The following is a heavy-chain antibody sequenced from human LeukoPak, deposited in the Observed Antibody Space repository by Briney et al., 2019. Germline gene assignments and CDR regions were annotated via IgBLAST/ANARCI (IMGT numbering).Heavy chain of an antibody. Sequence: GGSLRLSCAASGFTFSSFAMSWVRQAPGKGLEWVSTISGSGGSTFYADSVKGRFTISRDNSHNTLYLQMNSLRAEDTAVYYCVNEGSSWLSWYFDYWGQGTLVTVSS. D-gene: IGHD6-13*01. CDR1: GFTFSSFA. CDR2: ISGSGGST. CDR3: VNEGSSWLSWYFDY. V-gene: IGHV3-23*01. J-gene: IGHJ4*02.